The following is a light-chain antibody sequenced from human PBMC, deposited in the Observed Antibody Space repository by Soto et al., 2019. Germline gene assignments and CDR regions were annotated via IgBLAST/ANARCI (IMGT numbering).Light chain of an antibody. CDR2: DAS. Sequence: EIVLTQSPATLSLSPGERATLSCRASQSVSSSLGWYQQIPGQAPRLLIYDASNRATGIPARFSGSGSGTDFTLTISSLEPEDFAVYYCQQRSNSPRTFCQGTKLEIK. CDR1: QSVSSS. V-gene: IGKV3-11*01. CDR3: QQRSNSPRT. J-gene: IGKJ2*01.